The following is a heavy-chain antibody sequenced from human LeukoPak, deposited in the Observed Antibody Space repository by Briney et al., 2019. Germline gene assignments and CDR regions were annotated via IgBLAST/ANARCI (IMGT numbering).Heavy chain of an antibody. J-gene: IGHJ6*03. CDR1: GYTFTGYY. Sequence: ASVKVSCKASGYTFTGYYMHWVRQAPGQGLEWMGRINPNSGGTNYAQKFQGRVTMTRDTSISTAYMELSSLRSEDTAVYYCARDLLRNSNYEYYYMDVWGRGTTVTVSS. CDR2: INPNSGGT. V-gene: IGHV1-2*06. CDR3: ARDLLRNSNYEYYYMDV. D-gene: IGHD3-3*01.